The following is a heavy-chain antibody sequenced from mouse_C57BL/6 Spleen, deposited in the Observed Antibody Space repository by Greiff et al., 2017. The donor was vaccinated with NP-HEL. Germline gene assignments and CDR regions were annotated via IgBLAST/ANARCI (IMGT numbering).Heavy chain of an antibody. Sequence: QVHVKQPGAELVMPGASVKLSCKASGYTFTSYWMHWVKQRPGQGLEWIGEIDPSDSYTNYNQKFKGKSTLTVDKSSSTAYMQLSSLTSEDSAVYYCARATVVATNFDYWGQGTTLTVSS. J-gene: IGHJ2*01. CDR2: IDPSDSYT. CDR3: ARATVVATNFDY. D-gene: IGHD1-1*01. V-gene: IGHV1-69*01. CDR1: GYTFTSYW.